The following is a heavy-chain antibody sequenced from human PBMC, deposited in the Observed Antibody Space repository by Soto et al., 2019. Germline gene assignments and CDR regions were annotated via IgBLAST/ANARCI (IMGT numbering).Heavy chain of an antibody. D-gene: IGHD3-22*01. CDR3: ARDSSFDASSAYLDY. V-gene: IGHV3-7*01. Sequence: PGGSLRLSCAASGFTFSSYWMSWVRQAPGKGLEWVANIKQDGSEKYYVDSVKGRFTISRDNAKNSLYLQMNSLRAEDTAVYYCARDSSFDASSAYLDYWGQGTLVTVSS. J-gene: IGHJ4*02. CDR2: IKQDGSEK. CDR1: GFTFSSYW.